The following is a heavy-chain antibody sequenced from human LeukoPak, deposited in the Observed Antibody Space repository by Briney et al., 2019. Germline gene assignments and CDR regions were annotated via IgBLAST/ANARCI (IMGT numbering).Heavy chain of an antibody. Sequence: GGSLRLSCAASGFTFSSFNMNWVRQAPGKAMEWVSSITSSGTHIFYADSVRGRFTISRDNAKNSLYLQMDSLGPDDTAVYYCARDLCSGNYGNDYYYYMDVWGKGTTVTISS. D-gene: IGHD3-22*01. CDR1: GFTFSSFN. CDR2: ITSSGTHI. V-gene: IGHV3-21*01. J-gene: IGHJ6*03. CDR3: ARDLCSGNYGNDYYYYMDV.